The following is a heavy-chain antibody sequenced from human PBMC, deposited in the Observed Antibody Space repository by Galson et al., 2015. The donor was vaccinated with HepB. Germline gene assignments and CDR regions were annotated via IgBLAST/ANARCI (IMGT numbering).Heavy chain of an antibody. V-gene: IGHV3-13*01. CDR1: GFTFSSYD. J-gene: IGHJ3*02. Sequence: SLRLSCAASGFTFSSYDMHWVRQATGKGLEWVSAIGTAGDTYYPGSVKGRFTISRENAKSSLYLQMNSLRAGDTAVYYCARGYSGSYSVGFSAFDIWGQGTMVTVSS. D-gene: IGHD1-26*01. CDR2: IGTAGDT. CDR3: ARGYSGSYSVGFSAFDI.